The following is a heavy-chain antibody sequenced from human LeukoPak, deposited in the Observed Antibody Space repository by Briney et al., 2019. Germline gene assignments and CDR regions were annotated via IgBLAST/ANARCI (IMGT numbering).Heavy chain of an antibody. CDR2: INPSDGST. V-gene: IGHV1-46*01. CDR1: GYTFASYY. J-gene: IGHJ4*02. D-gene: IGHD2/OR15-2a*01. Sequence: ASAKVSCKASGYTFASYYMHWVRQAPGQGLEWVGIINPSDGSTTYAQKFQGRVTMTRDTSTSTVYMELSSPRSEDTAVYYCARHQGAGEYPFDYWGQGTLVTVSS. CDR3: ARHQGAGEYPFDY.